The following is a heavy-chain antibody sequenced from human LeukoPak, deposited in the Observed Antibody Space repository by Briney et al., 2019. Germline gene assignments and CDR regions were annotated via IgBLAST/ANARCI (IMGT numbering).Heavy chain of an antibody. J-gene: IGHJ5*02. CDR3: ARDGAVANLDTWFDP. Sequence: SETLSLTCTVSGGSISSYYWSWIRQPPGKGLEWIGYIYYSGSTNYNPSLKSRVTISVDTSKNQFSLKLSSVTAADTAVYYCARDGAVANLDTWFDPWGQGTLVTVSS. V-gene: IGHV4-59*01. D-gene: IGHD6-19*01. CDR2: IYYSGST. CDR1: GGSISSYY.